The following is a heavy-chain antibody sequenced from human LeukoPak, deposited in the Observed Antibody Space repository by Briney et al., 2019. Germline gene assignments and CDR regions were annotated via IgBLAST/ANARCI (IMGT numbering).Heavy chain of an antibody. D-gene: IGHD5-18*01. J-gene: IGHJ4*02. CDR1: GGSISSRSYY. Sequence: SETLSLTCTVSGGSISSRSYYWGWIRQPPGKGLEWIGNIYYNGSTYNPSLKSRVTISVDPSKSQFSLNLTSVTAADTAVYHCARRGGYSYGPFDYWGQGTLVTVSS. V-gene: IGHV4-39*01. CDR3: ARRGGYSYGPFDY. CDR2: IYYNGST.